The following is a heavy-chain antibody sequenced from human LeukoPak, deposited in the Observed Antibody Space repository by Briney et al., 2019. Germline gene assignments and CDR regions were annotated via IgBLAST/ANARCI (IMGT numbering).Heavy chain of an antibody. CDR3: AKEGLFGVVINYFDY. V-gene: IGHV1-69*05. D-gene: IGHD3-3*01. CDR2: IIPIFGTA. CDR1: GYTFTSYG. J-gene: IGHJ4*02. Sequence: SVKVSCKASGYTFTSYGISWVRQAPGQGLEWMGGIIPIFGTANYAQKFQGRVTITTDESTSTAYMELSSLRSEDTAVYYCAKEGLFGVVINYFDYWGQGTLVTVSS.